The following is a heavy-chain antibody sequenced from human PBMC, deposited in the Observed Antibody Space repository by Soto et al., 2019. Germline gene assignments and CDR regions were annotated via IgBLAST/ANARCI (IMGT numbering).Heavy chain of an antibody. CDR1: GFTFSSYA. J-gene: IGHJ5*02. Sequence: LRLSCAASGFTFSSYAMSWVRQAPGKGLEWVSAISGSGGSTYYADSVKGRFTISRDNSKNTLYLQMNSLRAEDTAVYYCAKMPSWAAAGTYNWFDPWGQGTLVTVSS. V-gene: IGHV3-23*01. CDR2: ISGSGGST. D-gene: IGHD6-13*01. CDR3: AKMPSWAAAGTYNWFDP.